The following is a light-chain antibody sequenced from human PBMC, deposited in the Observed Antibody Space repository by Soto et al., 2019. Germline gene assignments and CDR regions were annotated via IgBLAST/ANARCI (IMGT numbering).Light chain of an antibody. CDR3: QQLNSYPRT. CDR1: HGISSY. Sequence: DIQLTQSPSFLSASVGDRVTITCRASHGISSYLAWYHQKPGKAPKLLIYVASTLQSGVPSRFSGSGSGTEFTLTISSLQPEDFATYYCQQLNSYPRTFGQGTKVEIK. V-gene: IGKV1-9*01. CDR2: VAS. J-gene: IGKJ1*01.